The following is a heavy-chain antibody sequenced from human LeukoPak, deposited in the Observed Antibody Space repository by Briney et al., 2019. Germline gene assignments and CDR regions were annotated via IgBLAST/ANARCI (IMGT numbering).Heavy chain of an antibody. CDR2: LGRSGGSK. J-gene: IGHJ4*02. Sequence: PGGSLRLSCVASGFNFDIFAMSWVRQSPGGGLGWVASLGRSGGSKNYADSVKGRFTISRDNSKNTLFLQMNSLRVEDSAIYYCAKGEMATSNWGQGTLVTVSS. V-gene: IGHV3-23*01. CDR1: GFNFDIFA. CDR3: AKGEMATSN. D-gene: IGHD5-24*01.